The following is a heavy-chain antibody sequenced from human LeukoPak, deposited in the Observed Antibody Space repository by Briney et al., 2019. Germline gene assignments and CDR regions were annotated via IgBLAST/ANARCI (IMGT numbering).Heavy chain of an antibody. CDR3: ARDRDPHRYWYFDL. CDR1: GGTFSSYA. V-gene: IGHV1-69*04. CDR2: IIPIFGIA. Sequence: GASVKVSCKASGGTFSSYAISWVRQAPGQGLEWMGRIIPIFGIANYAQKFQGRVTITADKSTSTAYMELSSLRSEDTAVYYCARDRDPHRYWYFDLWGRGPLVTVSS. J-gene: IGHJ2*01.